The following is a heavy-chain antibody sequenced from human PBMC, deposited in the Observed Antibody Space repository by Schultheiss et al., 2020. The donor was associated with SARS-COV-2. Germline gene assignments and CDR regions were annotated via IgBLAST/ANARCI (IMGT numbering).Heavy chain of an antibody. Sequence: SQTLSLTCTVSGGSFSGYYWSWIRQPPGKGLEWIGEIHDSGSTNYNPSLTSRVTISVDTSKKQFSLKLSSVTAADTAVYYCARAKRGYSGYDMYYFDYWGQGTLVTVSS. CDR2: IHDSGST. V-gene: IGHV4-34*01. CDR1: GGSFSGYY. D-gene: IGHD5-12*01. CDR3: ARAKRGYSGYDMYYFDY. J-gene: IGHJ4*02.